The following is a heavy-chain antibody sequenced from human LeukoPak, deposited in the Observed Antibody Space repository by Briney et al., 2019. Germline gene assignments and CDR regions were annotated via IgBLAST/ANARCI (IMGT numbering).Heavy chain of an antibody. CDR1: GFTFSSYW. J-gene: IGHJ4*02. CDR3: ARGYGSSGDEKIFDY. V-gene: IGHV3-74*01. CDR2: ISSDGRTT. Sequence: GGSLRLSCAASGFTFSSYWMHWVRQGPGKGPVWVSRISSDGRTTSYADSVKGRFTVSRDNAKNTLYLQMNSLRSEDTAVYYCARGYGSSGDEKIFDYWGQGTLVIVSS. D-gene: IGHD6-19*01.